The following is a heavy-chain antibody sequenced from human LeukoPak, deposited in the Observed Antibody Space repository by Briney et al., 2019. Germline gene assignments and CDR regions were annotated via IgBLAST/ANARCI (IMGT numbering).Heavy chain of an antibody. CDR1: GYTFTGYY. CDR2: INPNSGGT. Sequence: GASVKVSCKASGYTFTGYYMHWVRQAPGQGLEWMGWINPNSGGTNYAQKFQGRVTMTRDTSISTAYMELSRLRSDDTAVYYCARVGHGDYSLLGFDPWGQGTLVTVSS. CDR3: ARVGHGDYSLLGFDP. D-gene: IGHD4-17*01. V-gene: IGHV1-2*02. J-gene: IGHJ5*02.